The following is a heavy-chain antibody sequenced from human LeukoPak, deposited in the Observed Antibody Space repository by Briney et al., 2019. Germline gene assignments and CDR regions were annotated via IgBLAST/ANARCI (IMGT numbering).Heavy chain of an antibody. J-gene: IGHJ4*02. V-gene: IGHV3-23*01. Sequence: KSGGSLRLSCAASGFTFSSYAMSWVRQAPGKGLEWVSAISADASSTYYADSVKGPITISRDNSKNTLFLQMNSLRAEDTAVYYCARGAYGDYDYWGQGTLVTVSS. D-gene: IGHD4-17*01. CDR1: GFTFSSYA. CDR3: ARGAYGDYDY. CDR2: ISADASST.